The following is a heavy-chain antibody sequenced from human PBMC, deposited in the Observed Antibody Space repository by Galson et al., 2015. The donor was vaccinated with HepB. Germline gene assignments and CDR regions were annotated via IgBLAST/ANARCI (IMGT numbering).Heavy chain of an antibody. CDR2: ISSSSSTI. V-gene: IGHV3-48*02. J-gene: IGHJ5*02. Sequence: SLRLSCEASGFTFSSYSMNWVRLAPGQGLEWVSYISSSSSTIYYADSVKGRFAISRENAKKSLYLQMNSLGDEDTAVYFCARGCSSTTCYTRFLGWFDPWGQGTLVTVSS. CDR3: ARGCSSTTCYTRFLGWFDP. D-gene: IGHD2-2*02. CDR1: GFTFSSYS.